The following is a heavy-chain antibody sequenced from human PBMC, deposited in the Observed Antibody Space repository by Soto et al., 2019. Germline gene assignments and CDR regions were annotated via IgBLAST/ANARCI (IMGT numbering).Heavy chain of an antibody. Sequence: SETLSLTCTVSGGSISSGGYYWSWIRQHPGKGLEWIGYIYYSGSTYYNPSLKSRVTISVDTSKNQFSLKLSSVTAADTAVYYCARGSIVVVPAAMLGYYQHWGQGTLVTVSS. CDR3: ARGSIVVVPAAMLGYYQH. CDR1: GGSISSGGYY. D-gene: IGHD2-2*01. J-gene: IGHJ1*01. CDR2: IYYSGST. V-gene: IGHV4-31*03.